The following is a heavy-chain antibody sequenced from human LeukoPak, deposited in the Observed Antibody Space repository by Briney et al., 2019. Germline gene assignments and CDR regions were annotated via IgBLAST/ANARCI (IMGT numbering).Heavy chain of an antibody. Sequence: PGGSLRLSCAASGFTFSSYEMNWVRQAPGKGLEWIGNIFYSGSTYYSPSLKSRVTISLDTSRNQFSLKLNSVTAADTAVYYCAKSNGYGLVDIRGQGTMVTVSS. D-gene: IGHD3-10*01. CDR1: GFTFSSYE. CDR3: AKSNGYGLVDI. J-gene: IGHJ3*02. CDR2: IFYSGST. V-gene: IGHV4-59*12.